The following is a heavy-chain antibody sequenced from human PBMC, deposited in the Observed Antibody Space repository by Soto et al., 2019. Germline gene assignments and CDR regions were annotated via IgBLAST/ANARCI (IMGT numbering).Heavy chain of an antibody. J-gene: IGHJ6*02. CDR2: INHSGST. CDR1: GGSFSGYY. D-gene: IGHD6-13*01. V-gene: IGHV4-34*01. Sequence: PSETLSLTCAVYGGSFSGYYWSWIRQPPGKGLEWIGEINHSGSTNYNPSLKSRVTISVDTSKSQFSLKLSSVTAADTAVYYCARGSYIAAAGSYYYYYGMDVWGQGTTVTVSS. CDR3: ARGSYIAAAGSYYYYYGMDV.